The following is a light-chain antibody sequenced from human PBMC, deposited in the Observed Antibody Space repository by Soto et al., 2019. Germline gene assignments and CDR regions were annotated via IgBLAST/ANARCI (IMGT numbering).Light chain of an antibody. CDR3: QQYGTSPYA. CDR2: GAS. J-gene: IGKJ2*01. V-gene: IGKV3-20*01. CDR1: QSVSSNY. Sequence: EIVLMQSPGTLSLSPGERATLSCRASQSVSSNYLAWYQQKSGQAPRLLIYGASSRATGIPDRFSGSGSGTDFTLTISKLEPEDFAVYYCQQYGTSPYAFGQGTELEI.